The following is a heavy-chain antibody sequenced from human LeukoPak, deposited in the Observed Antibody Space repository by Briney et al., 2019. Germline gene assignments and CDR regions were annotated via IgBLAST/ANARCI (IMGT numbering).Heavy chain of an antibody. CDR1: GGTFSSYA. CDR2: IIPIFGSA. J-gene: IGHJ3*02. Sequence: GASVKVSCKASGGTFSSYAISWVRQAPGQGLEWMGGIIPIFGSANYAQKFQGRVTITTDESTSTAYMELSSLRSEDTAVYYCARAVRGGPRAFDIWGQGTMVTVSS. CDR3: ARAVRGGPRAFDI. D-gene: IGHD3-10*01. V-gene: IGHV1-69*05.